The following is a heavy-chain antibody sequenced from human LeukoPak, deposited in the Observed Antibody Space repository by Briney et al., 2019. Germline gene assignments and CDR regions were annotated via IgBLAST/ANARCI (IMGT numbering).Heavy chain of an antibody. V-gene: IGHV4-38-2*01. D-gene: IGHD2-2*01. CDR2: IYHTGSA. Sequence: SETLSLTCSVSGYSFTIGHYWGWIRQPPGKGLEWIANIYHTGSAHYNPSLKSRVTLSVDTSKNPFSLKLSSATAADTAVYYCARYCTSTTCILRGFDYWGQGNLVTVSS. J-gene: IGHJ4*02. CDR3: ARYCTSTTCILRGFDY. CDR1: GYSFTIGHY.